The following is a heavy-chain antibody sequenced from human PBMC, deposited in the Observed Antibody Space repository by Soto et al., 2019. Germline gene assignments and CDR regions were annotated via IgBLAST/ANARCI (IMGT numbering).Heavy chain of an antibody. Sequence: GGSLRLSCAASGFTFSSYGMHWVRQAPGKGLEWVAVISYDGSNKYYADSVKGRFTISRDNSKNTLYLQMNSLRAEDTAVYYCAKDVGERYCSSTSCHNTFNYYYYMDVWGKGTTVTVSS. J-gene: IGHJ6*03. CDR3: AKDVGERYCSSTSCHNTFNYYYYMDV. CDR2: ISYDGSNK. V-gene: IGHV3-30*18. D-gene: IGHD2-2*01. CDR1: GFTFSSYG.